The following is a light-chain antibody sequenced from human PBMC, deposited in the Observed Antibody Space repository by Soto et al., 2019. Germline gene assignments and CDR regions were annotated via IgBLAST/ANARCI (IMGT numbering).Light chain of an antibody. Sequence: DIQLTQSPSFLSASVGDRVTLACRASQDITSYLAWYQQKPGKAPKLPIYAASTLQSGVPSRFSGSGSGTEFTLTISSLQPEDFATYYCQQLITYPVTFGGGTKVEIK. J-gene: IGKJ4*01. CDR2: AAS. CDR3: QQLITYPVT. CDR1: QDITSY. V-gene: IGKV1-9*01.